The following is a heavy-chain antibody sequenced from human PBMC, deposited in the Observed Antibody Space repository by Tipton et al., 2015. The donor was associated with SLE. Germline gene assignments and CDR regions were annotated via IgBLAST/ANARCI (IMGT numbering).Heavy chain of an antibody. CDR1: GGSISTYY. D-gene: IGHD1-7*01. V-gene: IGHV4-38-2*02. CDR2: IFRSGTS. Sequence: TLSLTCTVSGGSISTYYWSWIRQAPGKGLEWIASIFRSGTSYYNPSLKRRVTISGDTSKNQFSLKLNSATATDTAVYYCARDSNNWNYGYFDYWGQGILVTVSS. CDR3: ARDSNNWNYGYFDY. J-gene: IGHJ4*02.